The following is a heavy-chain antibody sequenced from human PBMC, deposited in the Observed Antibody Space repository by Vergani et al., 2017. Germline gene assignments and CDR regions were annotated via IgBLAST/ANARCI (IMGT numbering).Heavy chain of an antibody. D-gene: IGHD3-10*01. Sequence: QLQLQESGSGLVKPSQTLSLTCAVSGGSISSGGYSWSWIRQPPGKGLEWIGYIYHSGSTYYNPSLKSRVSMSVDTSKNQFSLNVSSVTAADTAVYFCEAGTYYNPWYWGQGILVTVSS. CDR3: EAGTYYNPWY. V-gene: IGHV4-30-2*01. J-gene: IGHJ4*02. CDR1: GGSISSGGYS. CDR2: IYHSGST.